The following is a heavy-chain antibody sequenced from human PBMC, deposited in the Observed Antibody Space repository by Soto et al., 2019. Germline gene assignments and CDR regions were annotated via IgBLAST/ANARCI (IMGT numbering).Heavy chain of an antibody. J-gene: IGHJ6*02. CDR1: GFTVSSNY. V-gene: IGHV3-53*01. D-gene: IGHD3-3*01. Sequence: GSLRLSCAASGFTVSSNYMSWVRQAPGKGLEWVSVIYSGGSTYYADSVKGRFTISRDNSKNTLYLQMNSLRAEDTAVYYCARVNGKLRFLEWSPGGMDVWGQGTTVAVSS. CDR2: IYSGGST. CDR3: ARVNGKLRFLEWSPGGMDV.